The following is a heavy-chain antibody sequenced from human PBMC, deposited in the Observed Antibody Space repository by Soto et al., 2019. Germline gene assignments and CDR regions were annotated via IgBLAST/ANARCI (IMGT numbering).Heavy chain of an antibody. CDR1: GFPFSCYG. V-gene: IGHV3-33*01. CDR3: ARADYYYYYYMDV. J-gene: IGHJ6*03. CDR2: IWYDGSNK. Sequence: GGSLRLSCAASGFPFSCYGMHWVRPAPGKGLEWVAVIWYDGSNKYYADSVKGRFTISRDNSKNTLYLQMNSLRAEDTAVYYCARADYYYYYYMDVWGKGTTVTVSS.